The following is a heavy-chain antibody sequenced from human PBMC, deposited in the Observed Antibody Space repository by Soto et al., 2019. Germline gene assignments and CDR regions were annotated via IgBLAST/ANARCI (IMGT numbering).Heavy chain of an antibody. V-gene: IGHV1-69*12. CDR3: ARDLGGGIRSWGFDY. J-gene: IGHJ4*02. CDR1: GGTFSSYA. D-gene: IGHD3-16*01. CDR2: IIPIFGTA. Sequence: QVQLVQSGAEVKKPGSSVKVSCKASGGTFSSYAISWVRQAPGQGLEWMGGIIPIFGTANYAQKFQGRVTITADESTRTAYMELSSLRSEATAVYYCARDLGGGIRSWGFDYWGQGTLVTVSS.